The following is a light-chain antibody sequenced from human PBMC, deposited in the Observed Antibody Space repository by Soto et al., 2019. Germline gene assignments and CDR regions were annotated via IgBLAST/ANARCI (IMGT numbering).Light chain of an antibody. CDR2: DNN. V-gene: IGLV1-51*01. J-gene: IGLJ2*01. CDR1: SSNIGSHY. CDR3: GTWDSSLSAGV. Sequence: QPVLTQPPSVSAAPGQKVTISCSGSSSNIGSHYVSWYQHLPGTAPKLLIYDNNKRPSGIPDRFSGSKSGTSATLGITGLQTGDEADYYCGTWDSSLSAGVFGGGTKVTVL.